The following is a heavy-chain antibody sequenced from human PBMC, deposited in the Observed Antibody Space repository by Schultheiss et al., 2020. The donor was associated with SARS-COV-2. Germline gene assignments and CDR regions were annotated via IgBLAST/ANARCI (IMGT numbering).Heavy chain of an antibody. V-gene: IGHV3-33*01. D-gene: IGHD6-13*01. CDR2: IWYDGSNI. CDR1: GFTFSSYG. Sequence: GGSLRLSCAVSGFTFSSYGMHWVRQAPGKGLEWVAVIWYDGSNIYYADSVKGRFTISRDNSKNTLYLQMNSLRAEDTAVYYCASGGSGSSWPGSGFEFSDYWGQGTLVTVSS. J-gene: IGHJ4*02. CDR3: ASGGSGSSWPGSGFEFSDY.